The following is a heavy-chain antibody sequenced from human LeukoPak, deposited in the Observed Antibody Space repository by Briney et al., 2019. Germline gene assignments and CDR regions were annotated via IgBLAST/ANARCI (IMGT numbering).Heavy chain of an antibody. V-gene: IGHV3-23*01. Sequence: GGSLRLSCAASGLTFSSYAMNWVRQASGKGLEWVSGITDSGRKTYYADSVKGRFTISRDNSKNTLYLQMNSLRADDTAIYYCARNQQLGGHSYYYYGMDVWGQGTTVTVSS. J-gene: IGHJ6*02. CDR3: ARNQQLGGHSYYYYGMDV. CDR1: GLTFSSYA. CDR2: ITDSGRKT. D-gene: IGHD3-16*01.